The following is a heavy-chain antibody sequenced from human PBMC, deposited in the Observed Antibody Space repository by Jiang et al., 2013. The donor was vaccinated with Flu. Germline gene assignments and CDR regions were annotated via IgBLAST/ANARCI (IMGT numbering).Heavy chain of an antibody. CDR3: AKDKDMVFGVAHYNYYGMGV. V-gene: IGHV3-23*01. CDR2: ISGSGGST. CDR1: GGSISSYY. Sequence: PSETLSLTCTVSGGSISSYYWSWVRQAPGKGLEWVSAISGSGGSTYYADSVKGRFTISRDNSKNTLYLQMNSLRVEDTAVYYCAKDKDMVFGVAHYNYYGMGVWGKGTTVTVSS. J-gene: IGHJ6*04. D-gene: IGHD3-3*01.